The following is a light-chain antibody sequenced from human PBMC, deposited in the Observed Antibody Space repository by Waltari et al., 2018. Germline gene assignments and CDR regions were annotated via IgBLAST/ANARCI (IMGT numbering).Light chain of an antibody. V-gene: IGKV3-20*01. CDR1: QTLVNNR. CDR3: QQYGSAPNT. Sequence: EIVLTQSPGTVSLSPGERVTLSCRASQTLVNNRLVWYQHKPGQAPRLLIHGPSIRATGIPDRFSGSGSGTDFTLTISRLEPEDFAVYYCQQYGSAPNTFGQGTKVEIK. CDR2: GPS. J-gene: IGKJ2*01.